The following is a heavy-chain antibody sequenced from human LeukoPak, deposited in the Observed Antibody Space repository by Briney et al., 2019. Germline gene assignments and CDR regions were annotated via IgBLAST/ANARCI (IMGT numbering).Heavy chain of an antibody. CDR3: AKENESPDL. Sequence: GRSLRLSCAASGFTFSIYWTHWVRQTPGEGLVWVSNMNSDGSITNYADSVKGRFTISRDNAKNTLYLQMNSLGVEDTGIYYCAKENESPDLWGQGTLVTVSS. CDR1: GFTFSIYW. CDR2: MNSDGSIT. V-gene: IGHV3-74*01. D-gene: IGHD3/OR15-3a*01. J-gene: IGHJ4*02.